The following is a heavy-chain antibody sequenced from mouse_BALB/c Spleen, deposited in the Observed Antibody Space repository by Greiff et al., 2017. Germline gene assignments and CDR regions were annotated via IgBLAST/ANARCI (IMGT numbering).Heavy chain of an antibody. J-gene: IGHJ2*01. Sequence: EVQRVESGPGLVKPSQSLSLTCSVTGYSITSGYYWNWIRQFPGNKLEWMGYISYDGSNNYNPSLKNRISITRDTSKNQFFLKLNSVTTEDTATYYCARGGDYDYFDYWGQGTTLTVSS. D-gene: IGHD2-4*01. CDR3: ARGGDYDYFDY. CDR1: GYSITSGYY. CDR2: ISYDGSN. V-gene: IGHV3-6*02.